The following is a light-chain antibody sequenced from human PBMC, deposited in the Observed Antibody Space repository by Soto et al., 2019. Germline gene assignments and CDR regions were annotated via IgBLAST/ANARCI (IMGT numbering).Light chain of an antibody. CDR3: QQRSNWPPVT. CDR2: DAS. CDR1: QSVSSY. V-gene: IGKV3-11*01. Sequence: IVLTQSSATLSLCPGERATLSCRASQSVSSYLAWYQQKPGQAPRLLIYDASNRATGIPARFSGSGSGTDFTLTISSLEPEDFAIYYCQQRSNWPPVTFGGGTKVEIK. J-gene: IGKJ4*01.